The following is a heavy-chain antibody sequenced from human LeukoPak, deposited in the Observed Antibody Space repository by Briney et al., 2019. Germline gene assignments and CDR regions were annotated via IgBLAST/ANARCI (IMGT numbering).Heavy chain of an antibody. J-gene: IGHJ4*02. V-gene: IGHV1-46*01. Sequence: ASVKVSCKASGYTFTSYGISWVRQAPGQGLEWMGIINPSGGSTSYAQKFQGRVTMTRDMSTSTVYMELSSLRSEDTAVYYCARDDSSGCPLYWGQGTLVTVSS. CDR3: ARDDSSGCPLY. D-gene: IGHD6-19*01. CDR2: INPSGGST. CDR1: GYTFTSYG.